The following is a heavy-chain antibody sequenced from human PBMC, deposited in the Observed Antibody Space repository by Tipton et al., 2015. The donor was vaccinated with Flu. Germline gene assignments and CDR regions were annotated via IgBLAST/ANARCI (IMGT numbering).Heavy chain of an antibody. J-gene: IGHJ3*02. CDR3: ARATPISLVRGVISVPPFGI. Sequence: TLSLTCSVSGDYVSSGSFYWSWIRQPAGKGLEWIGRIYTSGRINYNSSLKSRVTISVDTSNNQFSLKLTSVTAADTAVYYCARATPISLVRGVISVPPFGIWGHGTMVTVSS. CDR2: IYTSGRI. V-gene: IGHV4-61*02. D-gene: IGHD3-10*01. CDR1: GDYVSSGSFY.